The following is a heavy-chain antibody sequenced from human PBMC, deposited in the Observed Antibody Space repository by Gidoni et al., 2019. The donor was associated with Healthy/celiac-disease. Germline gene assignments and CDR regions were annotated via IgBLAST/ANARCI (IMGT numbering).Heavy chain of an antibody. D-gene: IGHD2-15*01. CDR1: GGTFSSYA. CDR2: IIPIFGTA. J-gene: IGHJ3*02. Sequence: QVQLVQSGAAVKKPGYSVKVSCKASGGTFSSYAISWVRQATGQGLEWMRGIIPIFGTANYEQKFQGRVTITADESTSTAYMELSSLRSEDTAVYYCARVVGVSDAFDIWGQGTMVTVSS. V-gene: IGHV1-69*01. CDR3: ARVVGVSDAFDI.